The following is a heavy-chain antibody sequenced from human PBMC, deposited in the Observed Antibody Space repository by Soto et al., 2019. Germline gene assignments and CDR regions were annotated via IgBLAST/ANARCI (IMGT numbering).Heavy chain of an antibody. CDR3: AREIPWYSSAYFDY. V-gene: IGHV4-59*01. J-gene: IGHJ4*02. Sequence: PSETLSLTCTVSGGSISSYYWSWIRQPPGKGLEWIGYIYYSGSTNYNPSLKSRVTISVDTSKNQFSLKLSSVTAADTAVYYCAREIPWYSSAYFDYWGQGTLVTVPQ. D-gene: IGHD6-19*01. CDR1: GGSISSYY. CDR2: IYYSGST.